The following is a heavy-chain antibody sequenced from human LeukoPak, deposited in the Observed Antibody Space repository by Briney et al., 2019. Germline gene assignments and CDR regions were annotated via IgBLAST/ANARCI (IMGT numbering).Heavy chain of an antibody. Sequence: SETLSLTCTVSGGSISGYHWSWIRQPPGKGPEWIGGYLHYSGSTNYNPSLKSRVTISVDTSKNQFSLKLSSVTAADTAVYYCARDSNSGYDFDYWGQGTLVTASS. CDR2: LHYSGST. CDR3: ARDSNSGYDFDY. V-gene: IGHV4-59*01. J-gene: IGHJ4*02. D-gene: IGHD5-12*01. CDR1: GGSISGYH.